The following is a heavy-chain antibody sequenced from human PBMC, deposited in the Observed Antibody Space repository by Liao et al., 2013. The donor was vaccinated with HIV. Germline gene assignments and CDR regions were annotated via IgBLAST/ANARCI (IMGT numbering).Heavy chain of an antibody. CDR1: GGSFSGYY. CDR2: INPSGST. CDR3: AGGARTYYYYYMDS. V-gene: IGHV4-34*01. Sequence: QVQLQQWGAGLLKPSETLSLTCAVYGGSFSGYYWSWIRQPPGKGLEWIGEINPSGSTNYNPSLKSRVTISVDTSKNQFSLKLTSVTAADTAVYYCAGGARTYYYYYMDSGAKGPRSPSP. J-gene: IGHJ6*03.